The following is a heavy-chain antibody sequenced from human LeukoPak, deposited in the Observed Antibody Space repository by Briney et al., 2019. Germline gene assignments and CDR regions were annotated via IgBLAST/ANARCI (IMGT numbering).Heavy chain of an antibody. V-gene: IGHV3-74*03. CDR1: GFTLTGYW. Sequence: GGSLRLSYAASGFTLTGYWMSWVRQAPGKGLVWVSRIGSDGSITTYADSVKGRFTVSRDNAKNTLYLQMNSLRVEDTAVYYCARSDWFDPWGQGTLVTVSS. J-gene: IGHJ5*02. CDR2: IGSDGSIT. CDR3: ARSDWFDP.